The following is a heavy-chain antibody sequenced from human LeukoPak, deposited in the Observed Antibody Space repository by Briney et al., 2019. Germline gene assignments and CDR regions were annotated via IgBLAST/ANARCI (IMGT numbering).Heavy chain of an antibody. CDR1: GGSISSGSYY. CDR3: ARDGPALDP. V-gene: IGHV4-61*02. Sequence: SETLPLTCTVSGGSISSGSYYWSWIPHPAGKGLEWIGRIYTSGSTNYNPSLKSRVTISVDTSKNQFSLKLSAVTAADTAVYYGARDGPALDPWGQGTLVTVSS. J-gene: IGHJ5*02. CDR2: IYTSGST.